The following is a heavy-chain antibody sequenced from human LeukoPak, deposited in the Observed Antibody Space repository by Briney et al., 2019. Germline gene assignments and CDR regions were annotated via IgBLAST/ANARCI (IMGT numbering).Heavy chain of an antibody. V-gene: IGHV1-2*02. CDR2: INPNSGGT. J-gene: IGHJ4*02. CDR1: GYTFTGYY. D-gene: IGHD6-19*01. Sequence: ASVKVSCKASGYTFTGYYIHWVRQAPGQGLEWMGWINPNSGGTDYAQKFQGRATMTRDTSISTAYMDLSRLRSDDTAIYYCARDHYSSGWPFDYWGQGTLLTVS. CDR3: ARDHYSSGWPFDY.